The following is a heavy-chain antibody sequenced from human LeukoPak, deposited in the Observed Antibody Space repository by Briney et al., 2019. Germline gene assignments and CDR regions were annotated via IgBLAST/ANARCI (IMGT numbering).Heavy chain of an antibody. CDR2: INHSGST. CDR1: GGSFSGYY. D-gene: IGHD4-17*01. CDR3: ARKTVTTRFLDY. V-gene: IGHV4-34*01. Sequence: SETLSLTCAVYGGSFSGYYWSWIRQPPGKGLGWIGEINHSGSTNYNPSLKSRVTISVDTSKNQFSLKLSSVTAADTAVYYCARKTVTTRFLDYWGQGTLVTVSS. J-gene: IGHJ4*02.